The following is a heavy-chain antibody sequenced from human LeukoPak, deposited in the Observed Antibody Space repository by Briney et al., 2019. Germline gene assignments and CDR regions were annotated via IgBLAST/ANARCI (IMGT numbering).Heavy chain of an antibody. Sequence: PSETLSLTCAVSGGSISSTSYYWAWIRQPPGKGLEWIGTIYYSGSTYHNPSLKSRVTLSVDTSRNQFSLRLSSVDAADTAVYFCAKAGVRYFDSSGLYAFDFWGQGTTVTVSS. D-gene: IGHD3-22*01. CDR3: AKAGVRYFDSSGLYAFDF. J-gene: IGHJ3*01. CDR1: GGSISSTSYY. V-gene: IGHV4-39*01. CDR2: IYYSGST.